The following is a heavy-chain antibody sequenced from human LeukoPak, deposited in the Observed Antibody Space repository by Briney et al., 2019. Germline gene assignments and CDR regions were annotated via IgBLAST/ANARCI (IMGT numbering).Heavy chain of an antibody. Sequence: GGSLRLSCAASGFTFSNAWMSWVRQAPGKGLEWVGRIKSKTDGGTTDYAAPVKGRFTISRDDSKNTLYLQMNSLKTEDTAVYYVPQAGGWSSYYSTTRAVWGKGPRSPSPQ. V-gene: IGHV3-15*01. J-gene: IGHJ6*04. CDR1: GFTFSNAW. CDR3: PQAGGWSSYYSTTRAV. D-gene: IGHD1-26*01. CDR2: IKSKTDGGTT.